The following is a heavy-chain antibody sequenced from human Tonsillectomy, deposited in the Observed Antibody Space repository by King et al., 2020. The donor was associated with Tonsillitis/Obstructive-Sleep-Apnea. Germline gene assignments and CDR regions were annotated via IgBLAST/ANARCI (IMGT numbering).Heavy chain of an antibody. J-gene: IGHJ2*01. D-gene: IGHD2-2*01. CDR1: GFTFSSYG. CDR3: AKEEEDYCSSTSCSGYFDL. Sequence: VQLVESGGGVVQPGRSLRLSCAASGFTFSSYGMHWVRQAPGKGLEWVAVISYDGSNKYYADSVKGRFTISRDNSKNTLYLQMNSLRAEDTAVYYCAKEEEDYCSSTSCSGYFDLWGRGTLVTVSS. V-gene: IGHV3-30*18. CDR2: ISYDGSNK.